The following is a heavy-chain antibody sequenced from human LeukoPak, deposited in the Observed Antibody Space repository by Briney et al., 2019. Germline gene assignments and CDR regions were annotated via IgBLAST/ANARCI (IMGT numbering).Heavy chain of an antibody. V-gene: IGHV3-30*18. D-gene: IGHD3-22*01. CDR2: ISYDGSNK. CDR3: GKDLGSSGYSFPDY. CDR1: GFTFSSYG. Sequence: GRSLRLSCAASGFTFSSYGMHWVRQAPGKGLEWVAVISYDGSNKYYADSVKGRFTVSRDNSKNTLYLQMNSLRAEDTAVYYCGKDLGSSGYSFPDYWGQGTLVTVSS. J-gene: IGHJ4*02.